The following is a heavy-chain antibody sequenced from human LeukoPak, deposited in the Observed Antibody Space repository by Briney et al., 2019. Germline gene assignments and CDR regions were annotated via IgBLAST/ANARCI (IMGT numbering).Heavy chain of an antibody. J-gene: IGHJ3*02. Sequence: GGSLRHSCAAPGFTFSSYGMHWVRPAQGKGLEWVAVIWYDGRNKFYADSLKGGFTISRDNSKNTLYLQMNSLRAEDTAVYYCARVNRGDAFDIWGQGTLVTVSS. D-gene: IGHD3-16*02. CDR1: GFTFSSYG. V-gene: IGHV3-33*01. CDR3: ARVNRGDAFDI. CDR2: IWYDGRNK.